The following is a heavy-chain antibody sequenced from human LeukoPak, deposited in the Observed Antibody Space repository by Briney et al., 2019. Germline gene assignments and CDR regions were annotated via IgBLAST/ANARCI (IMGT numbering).Heavy chain of an antibody. CDR1: GGSISDSYY. CDR2: IYYRGGT. D-gene: IGHD5-18*01. V-gene: IGHV4-39*01. CDR3: VRHIAMGSPLDY. J-gene: IGHJ4*02. Sequence: PSETLSLICSVSGGSISDSYYWGWIRQSPGRVLEWIASIYYRGGTYYNPSLKSRITISVDTAKNQVSLKLSSVAASDTAVYFCVRHIAMGSPLDYWGQGTLVTVSS.